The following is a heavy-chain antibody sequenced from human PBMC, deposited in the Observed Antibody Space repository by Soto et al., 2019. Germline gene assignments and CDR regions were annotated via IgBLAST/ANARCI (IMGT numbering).Heavy chain of an antibody. V-gene: IGHV5-51*01. D-gene: IGHD2-15*01. CDR2: IYPGDSDT. CDR3: ARIPTSYCFGGSCRGNYYYYYGMYV. J-gene: IGHJ6*04. CDR1: GYSFTSYW. Sequence: GESLKISCKGSGYSFTSYWIGWVRQMPGKGLEWMGIIYPGDSDTRYSPSFQGQVTISADKSISTAYLQWSSLKASDTAMYYCARIPTSYCFGGSCRGNYYYYYGMYVWGLGTTVTVSS.